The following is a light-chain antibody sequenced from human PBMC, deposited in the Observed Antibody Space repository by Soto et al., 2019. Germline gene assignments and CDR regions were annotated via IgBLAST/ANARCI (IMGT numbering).Light chain of an antibody. V-gene: IGKV3D-11*02. Sequence: EIVLTQSPCTLSWSAGGRATLSCRASQSVDTHLAWYQQKSGRAPRLLIYDVSKRATGIPPRFSGIAAGTDFTLTISSLQPEDSATDYCQQRRSSLTFGGGTKVDIK. J-gene: IGKJ4*01. CDR2: DVS. CDR1: QSVDTH. CDR3: QQRRSSLT.